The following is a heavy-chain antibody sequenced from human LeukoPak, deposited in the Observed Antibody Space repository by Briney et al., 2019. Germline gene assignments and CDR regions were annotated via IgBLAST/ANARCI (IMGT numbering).Heavy chain of an antibody. D-gene: IGHD2/OR15-2a*01. CDR3: AKDRSFLWFHDS. CDR1: GFTVSSND. V-gene: IGHV3-53*01. Sequence: GGSLRLSCAASGFTVSSNDMSWVRQAPGKGLECISVIYSGGSTDYADSVKGRLTISRDNSKNTLYLQMNSLRAEDTAVYYCAKDRSFLWFHDSWGQGTLVTVSS. J-gene: IGHJ4*02. CDR2: IYSGGST.